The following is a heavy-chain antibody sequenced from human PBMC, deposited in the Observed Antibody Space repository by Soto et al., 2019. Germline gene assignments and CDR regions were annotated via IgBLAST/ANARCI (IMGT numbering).Heavy chain of an antibody. J-gene: IGHJ4*02. V-gene: IGHV3-53*01. CDR3: ARSSYSGTYFIDS. CDR1: GFSVSTYY. D-gene: IGHD1-26*01. Sequence: GGSLRLSCAASGFSVSTYYMSWVRQAPGKGLEWVSLIYSGGSTDYADSVKGRFIISRDNFKSALYLQMNSLRPEDTAVYYCARSSYSGTYFIDSWRQGTLVTVSS. CDR2: IYSGGST.